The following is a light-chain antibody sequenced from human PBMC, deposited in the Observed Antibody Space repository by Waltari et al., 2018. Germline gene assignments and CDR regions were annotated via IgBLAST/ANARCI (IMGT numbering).Light chain of an antibody. J-gene: IGKJ2*01. CDR2: RAS. CDR3: QQYDSESYT. V-gene: IGKV1-5*03. Sequence: DIQLTQAPSTLSPYVGDKVTITCRAKESISIWLAWYQHKPGTAPKLLIYRASTVERGVPSRFSGAGSGTEFTLTISSLQPDDFATYYCQQYDSESYTFGQGTKLEIK. CDR1: ESISIW.